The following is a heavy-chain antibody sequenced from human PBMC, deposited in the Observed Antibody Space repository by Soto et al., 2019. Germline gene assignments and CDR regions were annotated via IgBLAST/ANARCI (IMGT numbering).Heavy chain of an antibody. CDR2: IYYSGGT. CDR3: ARGGGVTATFDY. V-gene: IGHV4-61*01. CDR1: GGSFSSGSYY. J-gene: IGHJ4*02. Sequence: XTLSLPCTVSGGSFSSGSYYWSWIRQPPGKGLEWIGYIYYSGGTNYNPSLKSRVTISVDTSKNQFSLKLSSVTAADKAVYYCARGGGVTATFDYWGQGTLGTVS. D-gene: IGHD5-18*01.